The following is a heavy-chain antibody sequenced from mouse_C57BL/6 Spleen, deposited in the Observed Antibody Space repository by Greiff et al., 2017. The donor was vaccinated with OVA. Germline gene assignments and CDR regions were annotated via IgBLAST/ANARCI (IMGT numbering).Heavy chain of an antibody. Sequence: VQLQQPGAELVMPGASVKLSCKASGYTFTSYWMHWVKQRPGQGLEWIGEIDPSDSYTNYNQKFKGKSTLTVDKSSSTAYMQLSSLTSEDSAVYYCARGTTVVRAYYFDYWGQGTTLTVSS. CDR3: ARGTTVVRAYYFDY. V-gene: IGHV1-69*01. CDR2: IDPSDSYT. D-gene: IGHD1-1*01. J-gene: IGHJ2*01. CDR1: GYTFTSYW.